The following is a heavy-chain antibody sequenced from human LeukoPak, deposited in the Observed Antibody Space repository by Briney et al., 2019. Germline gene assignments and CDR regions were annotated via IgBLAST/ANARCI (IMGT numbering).Heavy chain of an antibody. CDR3: AKDRYSNGIGCLYYYMDV. J-gene: IGHJ6*03. Sequence: PGESLRLSCAASGFNFSYYGMHWVRQAPGKGLEWVAYIQYDGSNQQYADSVKGRFSISRDNSKNMLNLQMNSLSAEDTAVYYCAKDRYSNGIGCLYYYMDVWGKGSTVTIYS. D-gene: IGHD3-22*01. CDR1: GFNFSYYG. CDR2: IQYDGSNQ. V-gene: IGHV3-30*02.